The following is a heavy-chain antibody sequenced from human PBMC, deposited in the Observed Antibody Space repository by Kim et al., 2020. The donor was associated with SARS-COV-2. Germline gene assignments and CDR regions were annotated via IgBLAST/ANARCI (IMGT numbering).Heavy chain of an antibody. CDR3: ARGVTIFGVVTYYYYGMDV. J-gene: IGHJ6*02. D-gene: IGHD3-3*01. Sequence: GGSLRLSCAASGFTFSSYSMNWVRQAPGKGLEWVSSISSSSSYIYYADSVKGRFTISRDNAKNSLYLQMNSLRAEDTAVYYCARGVTIFGVVTYYYYGMDVWGQGTTVTVSS. V-gene: IGHV3-21*01. CDR2: ISSSSSYI. CDR1: GFTFSSYS.